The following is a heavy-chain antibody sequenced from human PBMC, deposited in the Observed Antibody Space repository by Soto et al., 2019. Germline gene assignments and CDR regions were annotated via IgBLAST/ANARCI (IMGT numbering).Heavy chain of an antibody. V-gene: IGHV3-21*01. CDR3: ERETRDSSA. J-gene: IGHJ5*02. D-gene: IGHD1-1*01. Sequence: GGSLRLSCAASGFIFSSSTLSWVRQAPGKGLEWVSCISPSSSYIYYADSVKGRFSISRDNAKNSLFLEMNNLRAEDTAVYYCERETRDSSAWGQGTLVTVSS. CDR2: ISPSSSYI. CDR1: GFIFSSST.